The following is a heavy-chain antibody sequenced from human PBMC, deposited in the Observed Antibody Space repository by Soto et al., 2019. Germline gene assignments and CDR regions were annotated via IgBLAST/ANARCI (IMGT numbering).Heavy chain of an antibody. V-gene: IGHV1-69*02. Sequence: QVQLVQSGAEVKKPGSSVKVSCKASGGTFSNYTISWVRQAPGQGLEWMGRIIPILGIANYAQKFQGRVTITADKSTSTAYMELSSLRSEDTAVYYCARAELDPRYCSGGSCSADAFDIWGQGTMVTVSS. D-gene: IGHD2-15*01. CDR1: GGTFSNYT. CDR3: ARAELDPRYCSGGSCSADAFDI. CDR2: IIPILGIA. J-gene: IGHJ3*02.